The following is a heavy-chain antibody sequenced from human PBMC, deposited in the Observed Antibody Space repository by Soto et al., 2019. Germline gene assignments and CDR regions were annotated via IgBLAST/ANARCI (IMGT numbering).Heavy chain of an antibody. CDR3: AREGMFHYETADYYPSNYGLDV. Sequence: ELLMQSGADMKKPGASVKVSCKSSGFSFTNYYLHWVRQAPGQGPEWMGWIFPKSGGTRSAQRFRDRLTLTTDTSITTAYLELTSLSPDDTAIYFCAREGMFHYETADYYPSNYGLDVWGQGTTVTVPS. CDR1: GFSFTNYY. CDR2: IFPKSGGT. D-gene: IGHD3-9*01. J-gene: IGHJ6*02. V-gene: IGHV1-2*02.